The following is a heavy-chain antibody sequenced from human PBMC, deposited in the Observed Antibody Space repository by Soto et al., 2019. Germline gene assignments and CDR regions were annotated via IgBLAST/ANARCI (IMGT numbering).Heavy chain of an antibody. J-gene: IGHJ4*02. D-gene: IGHD3-16*01. V-gene: IGHV1-3*04. CDR1: GYSFTDYS. Sequence: ASVKVSCKASGYSFTDYSIIWVRQAPGQRPEWVGWINTGTGVTQYSQNFQARVTISRDTSANTAYLDLSSLRSEDTAVYYCARVRGHDFDYWGQGNLVTVYS. CDR2: INTGTGVT. CDR3: ARVRGHDFDY.